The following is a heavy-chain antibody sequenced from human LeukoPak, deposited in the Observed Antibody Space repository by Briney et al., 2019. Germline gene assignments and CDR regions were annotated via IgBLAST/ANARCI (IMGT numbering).Heavy chain of an antibody. CDR3: ARGLHYYDSGYYYPGAFDI. V-gene: IGHV3-48*01. J-gene: IGHJ3*02. D-gene: IGHD3-22*01. Sequence: GSLRLSCAAFGFTFSSYSMNWVRQAPGKGLEWVSYITSSSSTIYYADSVKGRFTISRDNAKNSLYLQMNSLRAEDTAVYYCARGLHYYDSGYYYPGAFDIWGQGTMVTVSS. CDR2: ITSSSSTI. CDR1: GFTFSSYS.